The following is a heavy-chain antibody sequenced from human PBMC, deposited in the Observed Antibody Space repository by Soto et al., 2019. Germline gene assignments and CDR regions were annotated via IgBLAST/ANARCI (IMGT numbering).Heavy chain of an antibody. CDR1: GGTFSSYS. J-gene: IGHJ4*02. V-gene: IGHV1-69*01. CDR2: IIPIFGTA. D-gene: IGHD1-26*01. Sequence: QVQLLQSGAEVKKPGSSVKVSCKASGGTFSSYSINWVRQAPGQGLEWMGEIIPIFGTANYAQKFQGRVTSTADESTSTAYMELSSLRSEDTAVYYCARDGGRHSGGIDYWGQGTLVTVSS. CDR3: ARDGGRHSGGIDY.